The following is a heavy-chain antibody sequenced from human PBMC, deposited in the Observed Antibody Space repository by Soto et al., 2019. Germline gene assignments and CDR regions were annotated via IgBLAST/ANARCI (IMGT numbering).Heavy chain of an antibody. D-gene: IGHD1-26*01. Sequence: EVQLVESGGGLVQPGGSLRLSCATSGFTVNTYYMSWVRQAPGQGLEWVSIISSGGSTYYADSVKGRFTIARDNSKNTVYLQMNSLRAEDTAVYYCARASIVGATDYWGQGTLVTVSS. CDR1: GFTVNTYY. CDR2: ISSGGST. J-gene: IGHJ4*02. V-gene: IGHV3-66*01. CDR3: ARASIVGATDY.